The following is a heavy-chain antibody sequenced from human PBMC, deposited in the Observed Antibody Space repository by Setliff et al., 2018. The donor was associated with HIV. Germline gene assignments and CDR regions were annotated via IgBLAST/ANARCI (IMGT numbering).Heavy chain of an antibody. CDR3: VRYDVYEYGYQVFEI. CDR1: EYAFSNYW. J-gene: IGHJ3*02. V-gene: IGHV5-51*01. D-gene: IGHD5-12*01. Sequence: PGESLKISCVGSEYAFSNYWLGWVRQMPGKGLEWVGVIYPRDSKIRYSPSFQGQVTFSVDKSLNTAYLQWSSVKVSDSAIYYWVRYDVYEYGYQVFEIWGQGTTVTVAS. CDR2: IYPRDSKI.